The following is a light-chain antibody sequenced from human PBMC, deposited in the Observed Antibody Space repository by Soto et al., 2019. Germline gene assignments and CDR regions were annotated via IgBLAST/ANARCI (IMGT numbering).Light chain of an antibody. CDR2: AAS. V-gene: IGKV3-15*01. Sequence: EVVWTQSPATLSVSPGEGATLTCRASQSVGTKLAGYQQKPGQSPRILIYAASTRATGVPARFGGSVSETEFTLTINSLQSEDFALYYCQQYNDASPITFGQGTRREIK. CDR3: QQYNDASPIT. J-gene: IGKJ5*01. CDR1: QSVGTK.